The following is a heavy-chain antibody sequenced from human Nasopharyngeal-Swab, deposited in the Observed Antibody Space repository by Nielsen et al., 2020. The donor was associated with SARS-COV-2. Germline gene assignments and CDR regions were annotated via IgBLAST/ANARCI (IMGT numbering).Heavy chain of an antibody. CDR2: INHSGST. CDR3: ARALWKKSYYYYMDV. CDR1: GGSFSDYY. J-gene: IGHJ6*03. Sequence: GSLRLSCAVYGGSFSDYYWSWIRQPPGKGLEWIGEINHSGSTNYNPSLKSRVTISIDTSKNQFSLKLSSVTAADTAVYYCARALWKKSYYYYMDVWGKGTTVTVSS. V-gene: IGHV4-34*01. D-gene: IGHD2/OR15-2a*01.